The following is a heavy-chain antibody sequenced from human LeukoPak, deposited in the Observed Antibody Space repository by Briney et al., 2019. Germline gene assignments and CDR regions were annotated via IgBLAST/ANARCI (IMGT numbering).Heavy chain of an antibody. V-gene: IGHV3-48*03. D-gene: IGHD4-17*01. CDR1: GFTFSYYE. CDR2: IGSGGGSI. J-gene: IGHJ3*02. Sequence: PGGSLRLSCTASGFTFSYYEMNWVRQAPGKGLEWVSYIGSGGGSIYYADSVRGRFTSSRDNAKKSLYLQMNSLRVGDTAVYYCARDDYGGTFDAFDIWGQGAMVTVSS. CDR3: ARDDYGGTFDAFDI.